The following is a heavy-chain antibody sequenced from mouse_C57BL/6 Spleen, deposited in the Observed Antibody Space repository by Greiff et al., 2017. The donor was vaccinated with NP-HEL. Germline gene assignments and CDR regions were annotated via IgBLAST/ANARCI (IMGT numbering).Heavy chain of an antibody. CDR1: GYAFTNYL. V-gene: IGHV1-54*01. D-gene: IGHD3-2*02. CDR3: ARGVSSGSSWFAY. Sequence: QVQLQQSGAELVRPGTSVKVSCKASGYAFTNYLIEWVKQRPGQGLEWIGVINPGSGGTNYNEKFKGKATLTADKSSSTAYMQLSSLTSEYSAVYFCARGVSSGSSWFAYWGQGTLVTVSA. CDR2: INPGSGGT. J-gene: IGHJ3*01.